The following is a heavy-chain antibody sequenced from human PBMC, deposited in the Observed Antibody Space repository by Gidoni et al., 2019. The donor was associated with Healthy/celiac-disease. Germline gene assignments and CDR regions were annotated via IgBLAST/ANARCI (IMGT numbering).Heavy chain of an antibody. Sequence: EVQLVESGGGLVQPGGSLRLSCAASGFTVSSNYMSWVSQAPGKGLEWVSVIYSGGSTYYADSVKGRFTISRDNSKNTLYLQMNSLRAEDTAVYYCARGDTIFGVVTYYYYGMDVWGQGTTVTVSS. V-gene: IGHV3-66*01. D-gene: IGHD3-3*01. CDR2: IYSGGST. CDR1: GFTVSSNY. J-gene: IGHJ6*02. CDR3: ARGDTIFGVVTYYYYGMDV.